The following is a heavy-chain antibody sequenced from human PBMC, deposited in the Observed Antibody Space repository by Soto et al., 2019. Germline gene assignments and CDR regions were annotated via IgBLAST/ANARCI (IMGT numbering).Heavy chain of an antibody. D-gene: IGHD2-8*02. V-gene: IGHV1-8*01. Sequence: QVQLVQSGAEVKKPGASVKVSCKASGYMFTSYDINWVRQAPGQGLEWMGWMNPNRNTTGCAQKFQGRVTMTMNPSISTAYMELSSLRSEDTAIYFCARASQELVRCDYWGQGTPVTVSS. J-gene: IGHJ4*02. CDR3: ARASQELVRCDY. CDR1: GYMFTSYD. CDR2: MNPNRNTT.